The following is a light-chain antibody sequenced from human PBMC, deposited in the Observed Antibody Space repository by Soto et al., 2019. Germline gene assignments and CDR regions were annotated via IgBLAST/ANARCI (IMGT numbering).Light chain of an antibody. CDR2: EVS. CDR1: SSDVGGYNY. CDR3: SSYAGGNNFVL. Sequence: QSVLTQPPSASGSPGQSVTISCTGTSSDVGGYNYVSWYQQHPGKAPKLMIYEVSKRPSGVPDRFSGSKSGNTASLTVSGLQADDEADYYCSSYAGGNNFVLFGGGTKLTVL. V-gene: IGLV2-8*01. J-gene: IGLJ2*01.